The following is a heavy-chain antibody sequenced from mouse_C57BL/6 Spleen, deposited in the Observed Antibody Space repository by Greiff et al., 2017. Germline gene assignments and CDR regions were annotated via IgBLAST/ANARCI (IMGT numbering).Heavy chain of an antibody. J-gene: IGHJ4*01. Sequence: VQLQQSGPELVKPGASVKISCKASGYSFTGYYMHWVKQSSEKSLEWIGEINPSTGGTSYNQKFKGKATLTVDKSSSTAYMQLKSLTSEDSAVYYCARNWFYAMDYWGQGTSVTVSS. D-gene: IGHD4-1*01. CDR1: GYSFTGYY. V-gene: IGHV1-43*01. CDR2: INPSTGGT. CDR3: ARNWFYAMDY.